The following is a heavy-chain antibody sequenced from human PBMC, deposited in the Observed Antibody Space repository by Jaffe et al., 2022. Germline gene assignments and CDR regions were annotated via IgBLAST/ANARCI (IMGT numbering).Heavy chain of an antibody. J-gene: IGHJ4*02. Sequence: QVQLVQSGAEVKKPGASVKVSCKASGYTFTSYYMHWVRQAPGQGLEWMGIINPSGGSTSYAQKFQGRVTMTRDTSTSTVYMELSSLRSEDTAVYYCARGTLREPRLYYFDYWGQGTLVTVSS. D-gene: IGHD3-16*01. CDR2: INPSGGST. CDR3: ARGTLREPRLYYFDY. CDR1: GYTFTSYY. V-gene: IGHV1-46*01.